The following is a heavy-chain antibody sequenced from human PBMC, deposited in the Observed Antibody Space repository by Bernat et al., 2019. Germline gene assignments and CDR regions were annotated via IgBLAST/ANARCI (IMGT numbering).Heavy chain of an antibody. Sequence: EVQLVESGGNLVQPGGSLRLSCAASGFTFRSYWIHWVRQAPGKGLVWVSRIDSDGSDTIYADSVRGRFTISRDNAKNTLYLQMNSLRADDTAVYYCARGGFHHGFDIWGQGTMVIVSS. D-gene: IGHD2-21*01. CDR1: GFTFRSYW. CDR2: IDSDGSDT. CDR3: ARGGFHHGFDI. V-gene: IGHV3-74*01. J-gene: IGHJ3*02.